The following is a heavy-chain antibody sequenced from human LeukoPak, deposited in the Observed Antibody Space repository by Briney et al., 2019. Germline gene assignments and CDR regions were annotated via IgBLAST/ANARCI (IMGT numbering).Heavy chain of an antibody. CDR1: GFTFSSYA. CDR2: ISGGGDSA. Sequence: PGGSLRLSCAASGFTFSSYAMSWVRQAPGKGLEWVSSISGGGDSAHYADSVKARFIVSRDNFKNTLFLQMNSLRADDTAVYYCAKESPHFDYWGQGTLVTVSS. V-gene: IGHV3-23*01. CDR3: AKESPHFDY. J-gene: IGHJ4*02.